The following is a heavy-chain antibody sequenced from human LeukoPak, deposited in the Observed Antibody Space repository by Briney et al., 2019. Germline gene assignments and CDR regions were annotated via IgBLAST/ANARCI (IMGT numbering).Heavy chain of an antibody. CDR3: ARDPRNIGLAP. D-gene: IGHD5-12*01. Sequence: GGSLRLSCVASGFSLSGYWMYWVRQAPGKGLMSISRNNGDGSTTNYADVVKGRFTMSRDNVKNTLYLQMNSLRVEDTAVYYCARDPRNIGLAPWGQGTLVTVSS. J-gene: IGHJ5*02. CDR2: NNGDGSTT. CDR1: GFSLSGYW. V-gene: IGHV3-74*01.